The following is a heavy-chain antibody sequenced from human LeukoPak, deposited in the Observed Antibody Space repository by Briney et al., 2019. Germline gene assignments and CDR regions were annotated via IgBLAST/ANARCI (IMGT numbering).Heavy chain of an antibody. J-gene: IGHJ3*01. CDR3: AKERSSGFVGAFDV. V-gene: IGHV3-23*01. CDR1: GLAFSSYA. D-gene: IGHD3-22*01. CDR2: ISGSGSSR. Sequence: GGSLRLSCAASGLAFSSYAMSWVRQAPGKGLECVSGISGSGSSRDYADSVKGRFTISRDNSKNTLYLQMKSLRAEDTDVYYCAKERSSGFVGAFDVWGQGTMVTVSS.